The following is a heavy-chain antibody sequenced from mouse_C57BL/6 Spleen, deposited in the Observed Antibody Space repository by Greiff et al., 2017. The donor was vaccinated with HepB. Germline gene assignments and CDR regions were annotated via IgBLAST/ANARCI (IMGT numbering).Heavy chain of an antibody. CDR1: GYTFTSYW. Sequence: QVQLQQSGAELVKPGASVKLSCKASGYTFTSYWMHWVKQRPGQGLEWIGMIHPNSGSTNYNEKFKSKATLTVDKSSSTAYMQLSSLTSEDSAVYYCADGSSYDAMDYWGQGTSVTVSS. CDR2: IHPNSGST. D-gene: IGHD1-1*01. J-gene: IGHJ4*01. V-gene: IGHV1-64*01. CDR3: ADGSSYDAMDY.